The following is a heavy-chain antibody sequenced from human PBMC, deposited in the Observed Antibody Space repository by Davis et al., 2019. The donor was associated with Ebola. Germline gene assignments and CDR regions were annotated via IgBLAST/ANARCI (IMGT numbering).Heavy chain of an antibody. V-gene: IGHV3-48*02. CDR3: ARDRYGDYELDS. CDR2: ISSTGDTI. CDR1: GFTFITFI. Sequence: GESLKISCTASGFTFITFILNWVRQAPGKGLEWLSYISSTGDTIYYADSVKGRFTISRDSAKNSLYLQMNSLRDEDTAVYYCARDRYGDYELDSWGQGTLVTVSS. D-gene: IGHD4-17*01. J-gene: IGHJ4*02.